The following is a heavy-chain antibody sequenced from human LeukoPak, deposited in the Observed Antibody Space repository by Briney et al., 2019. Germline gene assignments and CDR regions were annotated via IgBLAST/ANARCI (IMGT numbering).Heavy chain of an antibody. CDR3: ARDKVEGYMDV. V-gene: IGHV4-59*01. CDR2: IYYSGST. CDR1: GGSISSYY. J-gene: IGHJ6*03. D-gene: IGHD5-24*01. Sequence: PSETLSLTCTVSGGSISSYYWSWIRQPPGKGLEWIGYIYYSGSTNYNPSLKSRVTISVDTSKNQFSPKLSSVTAADTAVYYCARDKVEGYMDVWGKGTTVTVSS.